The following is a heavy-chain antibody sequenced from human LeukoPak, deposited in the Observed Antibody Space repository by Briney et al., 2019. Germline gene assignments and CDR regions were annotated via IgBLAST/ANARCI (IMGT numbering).Heavy chain of an antibody. CDR3: ARGWNGYNDY. J-gene: IGHJ4*02. V-gene: IGHV4-30-4*02. D-gene: IGHD5-24*01. Sequence: SETLSLTCTVSGGSISSGDYYWSWIRQPPGKGLEWIGYIYYSGCTYYNPSLKSRVTITVDTSKNQFSLKLSSVTAADTAVYYCARGWNGYNDYWGQGTLVTVSS. CDR1: GGSISSGDYY. CDR2: IYYSGCT.